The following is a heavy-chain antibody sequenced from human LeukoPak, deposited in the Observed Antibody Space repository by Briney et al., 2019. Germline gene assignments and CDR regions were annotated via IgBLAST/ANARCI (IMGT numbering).Heavy chain of an antibody. CDR2: IYSGGST. CDR1: GFTVSSNY. J-gene: IGHJ4*02. CDR3: ARDYSHGSGYYF. Sequence: GGSLRLSCAASGFTVSSNYMSWVRQAPGKGLEWVSVIYSGGSTYYADSVKGRFTISRDDSKNTLYLQMNSLRAEDTAVYYCARDYSHGSGYYFWGQGTLVTVSS. V-gene: IGHV3-66*01. D-gene: IGHD3-22*01.